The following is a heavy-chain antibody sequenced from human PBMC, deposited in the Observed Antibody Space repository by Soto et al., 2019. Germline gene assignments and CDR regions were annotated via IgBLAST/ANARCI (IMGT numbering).Heavy chain of an antibody. CDR3: ARIGLTTALL. CDR1: GGSINSGVYY. V-gene: IGHV4-30-4*01. J-gene: IGHJ4*02. CDR2: IYYSGST. D-gene: IGHD4-17*01. Sequence: QVQLQESGPGLVRPSQTLSLTCTVSGGSINSGVYYWSWIRQPPGKGLEWIGYIYYSGSTYYNPPLRSRVTISIDTSKNHFFLNLSSVTVADTAVYYCARIGLTTALLWGQGTLVTVSS.